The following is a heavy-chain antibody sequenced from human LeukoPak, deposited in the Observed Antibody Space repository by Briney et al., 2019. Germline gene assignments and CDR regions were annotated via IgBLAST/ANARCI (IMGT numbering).Heavy chain of an antibody. J-gene: IGHJ4*02. CDR2: IYSGDYT. CDR3: ASPGWGIQLWQFDY. V-gene: IGHV3-66*01. D-gene: IGHD5-18*01. CDR1: GFTINNNY. Sequence: GGSLRLSCAASGFTINNNYMSWVRQVPGKGLEWVSVIYSGDYTYYADSVKGRFTISRDNSKNTLYLQMNSLRAEDTAVYYCASPGWGIQLWQFDYWGQGTLVTVSS.